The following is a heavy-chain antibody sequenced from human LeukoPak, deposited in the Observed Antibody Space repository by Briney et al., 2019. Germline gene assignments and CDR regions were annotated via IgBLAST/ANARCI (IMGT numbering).Heavy chain of an antibody. CDR2: IYYSGST. V-gene: IGHV4-59*08. Sequence: SQTLSLTCTVSGGSISSYYWNWIRQPPGKGLEWIGNIYYSGSTNYNPSLKSRVTISVDMSKNQFSLRLSSVTAADTAVYYCARHRGVGALTWGQGTLVTVSS. CDR1: GGSISSYY. D-gene: IGHD3-10*01. CDR3: ARHRGVGALT. J-gene: IGHJ5*02.